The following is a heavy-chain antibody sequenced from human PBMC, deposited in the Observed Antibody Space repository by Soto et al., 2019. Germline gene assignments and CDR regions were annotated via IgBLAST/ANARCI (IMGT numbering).Heavy chain of an antibody. Sequence: QVQLVQSGGEVKKPGASVKVSCKASGDTVTKYGISWVRQAPGQGLEWLGWISFYNGHTNYALRFQDRITFTTDTSTNTPSMELRSLTSDDTAVYYCASATSIAVAGKETWGQGTLVTVSS. D-gene: IGHD6-19*01. CDR1: GDTVTKYG. CDR2: ISFYNGHT. CDR3: ASATSIAVAGKET. V-gene: IGHV1-18*01. J-gene: IGHJ4*02.